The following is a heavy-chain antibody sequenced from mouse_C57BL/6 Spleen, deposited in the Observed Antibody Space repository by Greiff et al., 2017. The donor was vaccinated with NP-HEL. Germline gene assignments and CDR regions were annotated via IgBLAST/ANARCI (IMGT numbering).Heavy chain of an antibody. D-gene: IGHD1-1*01. CDR3: AGGSSYAY. CDR2: INPSTGGT. J-gene: IGHJ3*01. CDR1: GYSFTGYY. V-gene: IGHV1-42*01. Sequence: VQLQQSGPELVKPGASVKISCKASGYSFTGYYMNWVKQSPEKSLEWIGEINPSTGGTTYNQKFKAKATLTVDKSSSTAYMQLKSLTSEDSAVYYCAGGSSYAYWGQGTLVTVSA.